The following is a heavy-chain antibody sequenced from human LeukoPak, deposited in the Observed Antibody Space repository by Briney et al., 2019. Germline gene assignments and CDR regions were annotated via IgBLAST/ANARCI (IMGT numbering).Heavy chain of an antibody. CDR2: MNPNSGNT. CDR1: GYTFTSYD. D-gene: IGHD6-19*01. J-gene: IGHJ4*02. CDR3: ARGRRENKRMYSSGWYYFDY. V-gene: IGHV1-8*01. Sequence: AASVKVSCKASGYTFTSYDINWVRQATGQGLEWMGWMNPNSGNTGYAQKFQGRVTMTRNTSISTAYMELSSLRSEDTAVYYCARGRRENKRMYSSGWYYFDYWGQGTLVTVSS.